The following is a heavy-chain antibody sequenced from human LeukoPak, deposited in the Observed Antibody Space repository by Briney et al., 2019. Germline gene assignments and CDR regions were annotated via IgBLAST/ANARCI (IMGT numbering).Heavy chain of an antibody. J-gene: IGHJ4*02. CDR3: ARGASRSFDY. V-gene: IGHV1-18*01. CDR1: GGTFSSYA. Sequence: GASVKVSCKASGGTFSSYAISWVRQAPGQGLEWMGWISAYNGNTNYAQKLQGRVTMTTDTSTSTAYMELRSLRSDDTAVYFCARGASRSFDYWGQGTLVTVSS. CDR2: ISAYNGNT.